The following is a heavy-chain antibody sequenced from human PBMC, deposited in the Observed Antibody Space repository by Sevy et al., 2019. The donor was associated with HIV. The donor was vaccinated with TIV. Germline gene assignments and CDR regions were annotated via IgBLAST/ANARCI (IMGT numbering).Heavy chain of an antibody. CDR1: GFTFSRYG. J-gene: IGHJ4*02. V-gene: IGHV3-30*02. CDR3: AKPRSGKFPQAFDY. CDR2: IPYEGINI. Sequence: GGSLRLSCAASGFTFSRYGMYWVRQAPGKGLEWVAVIPYEGINIHYVDSVKGRFTISRDNSKNTLYLQMNSLRAEDTAVYYCAKPRSGKFPQAFDYWGQGNLVTVSS. D-gene: IGHD1-26*01.